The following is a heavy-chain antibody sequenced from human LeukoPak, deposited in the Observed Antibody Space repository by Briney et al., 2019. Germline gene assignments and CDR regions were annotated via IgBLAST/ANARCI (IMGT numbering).Heavy chain of an antibody. V-gene: IGHV1-8*01. CDR1: GYTFTSYD. Sequence: ASVKVSCKASGYTFTSYDINWVRQATGQGLEWMGHMNPKSGNTRYAQKFQGRVTMTMKTSINTAYMELSGLRSEDTAVYYCARVGWGAVAGRENHYAYYYMDVWGAGTTVTISS. CDR2: MNPKSGNT. CDR3: ARVGWGAVAGRENHYAYYYMDV. J-gene: IGHJ6*03. D-gene: IGHD6-19*01.